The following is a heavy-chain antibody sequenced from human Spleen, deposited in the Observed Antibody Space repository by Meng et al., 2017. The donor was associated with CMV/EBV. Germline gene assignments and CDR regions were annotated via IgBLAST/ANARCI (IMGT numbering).Heavy chain of an antibody. Sequence: GGSLRLSCVVSGFTFCNYDMNWVRQAPGKGLEWVLVISGSSSYIYYADSVNDRFTVSRDNAKNSLYLQMNSLRAEDTAVYYCARDFRSGYADYWGQGALVTVSS. CDR2: ISGSSSYI. CDR1: GFTFCNYD. D-gene: IGHD3-3*01. J-gene: IGHJ4*02. V-gene: IGHV3-21*01. CDR3: ARDFRSGYADY.